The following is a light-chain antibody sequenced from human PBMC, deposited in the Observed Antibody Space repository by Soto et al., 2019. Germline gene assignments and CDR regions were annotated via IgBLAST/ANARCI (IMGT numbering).Light chain of an antibody. Sequence: DIQLTQSPSSLSASVGDKVTITCRASQSIRSYLNWVQQKPGKAPKLLIYDASSLQTGVPSRFSGSGSGTEFTLTISSLQPVDFATYYCQQYNSYPLTFGGGTKVDIK. CDR3: QQYNSYPLT. CDR2: DAS. V-gene: IGKV1-16*01. J-gene: IGKJ4*01. CDR1: QSIRSY.